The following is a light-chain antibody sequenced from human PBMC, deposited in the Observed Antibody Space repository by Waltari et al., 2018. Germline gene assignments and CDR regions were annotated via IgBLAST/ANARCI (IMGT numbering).Light chain of an antibody. J-gene: IGKJ4*01. Sequence: EIVMTQSPATLSVSPGERATLSCRASQSVSSNLAWYQQKPGQAPRLIIYGASTRATGIPARFSGSGSGTEFTLTISSMQSEDFAVYYCQQYNNWPPATFGGGTKVEIK. CDR1: QSVSSN. V-gene: IGKV3-15*01. CDR3: QQYNNWPPAT. CDR2: GAS.